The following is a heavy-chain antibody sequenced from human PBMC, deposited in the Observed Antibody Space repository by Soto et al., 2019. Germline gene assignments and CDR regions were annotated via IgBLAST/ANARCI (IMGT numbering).Heavy chain of an antibody. J-gene: IGHJ6*02. Sequence: EVQLVESGGGLIQPGGSLGLSCAASGFTVSSNYMSWVRQAPGKGLEWVSVIYSGGNTYYADSVKGRFTISRDNSKNTLYLQMNSLRAEDTAVYYCARARAPYYYYGMDVWGQGTTVTVSS. CDR3: ARARAPYYYYGMDV. V-gene: IGHV3-53*01. CDR2: IYSGGNT. CDR1: GFTVSSNY.